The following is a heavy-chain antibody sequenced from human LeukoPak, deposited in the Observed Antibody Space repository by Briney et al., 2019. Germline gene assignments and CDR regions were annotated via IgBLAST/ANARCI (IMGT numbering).Heavy chain of an antibody. V-gene: IGHV3-53*01. CDR2: IYGGGST. Sequence: GGSLRLSCAASGFTVSSNYMSWVRQAPGKGLEWVSVIYGGGSTYYADSVKGRFTISRDKSKNTLYLQMNSLRAEDTAVYYCARGSNYLKVYFDYWGQGTLVTVSS. D-gene: IGHD3-10*01. CDR1: GFTVSSNY. J-gene: IGHJ4*02. CDR3: ARGSNYLKVYFDY.